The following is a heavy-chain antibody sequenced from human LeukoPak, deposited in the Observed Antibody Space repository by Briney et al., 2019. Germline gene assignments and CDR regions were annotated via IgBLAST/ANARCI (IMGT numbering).Heavy chain of an antibody. D-gene: IGHD3-10*01. V-gene: IGHV3-30*04. CDR2: ISYDGSNK. CDR3: ARTGVRGVPDYYYYYGMDV. J-gene: IGHJ6*02. Sequence: GGSLRLSCAASGFTFSSYAMHWVRQAPGKGLEWVAVISYDGSNKYYADSVKGRFTISRDNSKNTLYLQMNSLRAEDTAVYYCARTGVRGVPDYYYYYGMDVWGQGTTVTVSS. CDR1: GFTFSSYA.